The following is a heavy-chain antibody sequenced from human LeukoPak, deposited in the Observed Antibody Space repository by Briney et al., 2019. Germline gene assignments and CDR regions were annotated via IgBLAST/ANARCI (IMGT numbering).Heavy chain of an antibody. D-gene: IGHD7-27*01. J-gene: IGHJ4*02. CDR2: ITNDGNYE. Sequence: QSGGSLRLSCAASGFTFSTYGMHWVRQAPGKGLEWVAVITNDGNYEKYADAVRGRFTISRDNSKTTLYLQMNSLSAEDTAVYYCARDSITGDNSLDFWGRGTLVTVSS. CDR3: ARDSITGDNSLDF. V-gene: IGHV3-33*05. CDR1: GFTFSTYG.